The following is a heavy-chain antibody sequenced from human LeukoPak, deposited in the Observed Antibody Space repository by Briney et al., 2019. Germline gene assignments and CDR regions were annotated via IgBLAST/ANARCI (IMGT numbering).Heavy chain of an antibody. J-gene: IGHJ4*02. D-gene: IGHD6-13*01. CDR3: ARGYYYSDY. CDR1: GYTFTTSW. V-gene: IGHV5-51*01. CDR2: IYPGDSDT. Sequence: GESLQISSKASGYTFTTSWIGWVRRMPGKGLQWMGMIYPGDSDTIYSPSFQGQVTISADKSISTAYLQWSSLKASDTAMYYCARGYYYSDYWGQGTLVSVSS.